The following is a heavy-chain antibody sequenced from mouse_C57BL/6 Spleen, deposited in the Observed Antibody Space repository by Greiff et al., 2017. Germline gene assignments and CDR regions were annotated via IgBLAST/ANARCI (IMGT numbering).Heavy chain of an antibody. CDR1: GYAFSSYW. CDR2: IYPGDGDT. CDR3: ARGGDGYHLYAMDY. Sequence: QVQLQQSGAELVKPGASVKISCKASGYAFSSYWMNWVKQRPGKGLEWIGQIYPGDGDTNYNGKFKGKATLTADKSSSTAYMQLSSLTSEDSAVYCCARGGDGYHLYAMDYWGQGTSVTVSS. D-gene: IGHD2-3*01. V-gene: IGHV1-80*01. J-gene: IGHJ4*01.